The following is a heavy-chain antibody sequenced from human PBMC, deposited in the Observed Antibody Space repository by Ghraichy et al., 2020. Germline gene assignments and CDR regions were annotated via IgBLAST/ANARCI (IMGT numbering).Heavy chain of an antibody. Sequence: SETLSLTCTVSGGSINSNSYYWGWIRQPPGKGLEWIGSIYYSGSINFNPSLKSRVAISIDTSKNQFSLRLSSATAADTAVYYCARQAYCNSVTCSRTSPGTIFWFDPWGQGTLVTVSS. J-gene: IGHJ5*02. V-gene: IGHV4-39*07. CDR3: ARQAYCNSVTCSRTSPGTIFWFDP. CDR2: IYYSGSI. CDR1: GGSINSNSYY. D-gene: IGHD2/OR15-2a*01.